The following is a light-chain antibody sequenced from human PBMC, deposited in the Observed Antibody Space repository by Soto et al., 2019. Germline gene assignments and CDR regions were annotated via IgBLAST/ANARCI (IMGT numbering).Light chain of an antibody. J-gene: IGLJ2*01. CDR2: DNN. V-gene: IGLV1-51*01. CDR3: GAWDSSRSAVV. Sequence: HSVLTQPPSVSAAPGQKVTISCSGSSSNIGNNYVSWYQQLPGTAPKLLIYDNNKRPSGIPDRFSGSKSGTSATLGITGLQTGDEADYYCGAWDSSRSAVVFGGVTTLTVL. CDR1: SSNIGNNY.